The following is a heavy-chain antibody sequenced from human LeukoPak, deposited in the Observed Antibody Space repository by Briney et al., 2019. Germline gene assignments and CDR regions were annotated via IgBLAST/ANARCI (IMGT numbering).Heavy chain of an antibody. V-gene: IGHV4-34*01. D-gene: IGHD3-10*01. CDR2: INHSGST. CDR1: GGSFSGYY. Sequence: SETLSLTCAVYGGSFSGYYWSWIRQPPGRGLEWIGEINHSGSTNYNPSLTSRGTISVDTSKNQFSLTLSSVTTADAAVYYCSRARSYFYGSGGYSDWFDPWGQGTLVTVSS. CDR3: SRARSYFYGSGGYSDWFDP. J-gene: IGHJ5*02.